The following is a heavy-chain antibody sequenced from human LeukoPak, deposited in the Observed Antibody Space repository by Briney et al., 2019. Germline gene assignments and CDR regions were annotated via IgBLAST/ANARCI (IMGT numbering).Heavy chain of an antibody. D-gene: IGHD3-3*01. V-gene: IGHV3-48*03. CDR2: ISSSGSTI. Sequence: SGGSLRPSCAASGFTFSSYEMNWVRQAPGKGLEWVSYISSSGSTIYYADSVKGRFTISRDNAKNSLYLQMNSLRAEDTAVYYCARGGGYDFWSGYTTGGQGTLVTVSS. J-gene: IGHJ4*02. CDR1: GFTFSSYE. CDR3: ARGGGYDFWSGYTT.